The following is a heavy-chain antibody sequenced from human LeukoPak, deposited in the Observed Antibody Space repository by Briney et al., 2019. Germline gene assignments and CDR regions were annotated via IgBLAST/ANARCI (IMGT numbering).Heavy chain of an antibody. V-gene: IGHV4-59*01. CDR2: IYYSGST. J-gene: IGHJ4*02. D-gene: IGHD6-19*01. Sequence: SETLSLTCTVSGGSISSYYWSWIRQPPGKGLEWIGYIYYSGSTNYNPSLKSRVTISVDTSKNQFSLKLSSVTAADTAVYYCARCFSSGWYGDYWGQGTLVTVSS. CDR1: GGSISSYY. CDR3: ARCFSSGWYGDY.